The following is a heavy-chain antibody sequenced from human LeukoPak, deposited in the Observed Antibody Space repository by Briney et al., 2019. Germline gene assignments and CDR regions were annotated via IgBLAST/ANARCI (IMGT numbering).Heavy chain of an antibody. CDR2: IKSKTDGGTT. J-gene: IGHJ4*02. D-gene: IGHD6-19*01. Sequence: GGSLRLSCAASGFTFSNAWMSWVRQAPGKGLEWVGRIKSKTDGGTTDYAAPVKGRFTISRDDSKNTLYLQMNSLKTEDTAVYYCTTEEIAVAGTSDYWGQGTLVTVSS. CDR1: GFTFSNAW. CDR3: TTEEIAVAGTSDY. V-gene: IGHV3-15*01.